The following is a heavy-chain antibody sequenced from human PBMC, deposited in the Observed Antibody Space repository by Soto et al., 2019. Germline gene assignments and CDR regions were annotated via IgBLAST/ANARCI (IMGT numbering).Heavy chain of an antibody. CDR1: GGSISSYY. Sequence: PSETLSLTCTVSGGSISSYYWSWIRQPPGKGLEWIGYIYYSGSTNYNPSLKSRVTISVDTSKSQFSLKLSSVTAADTAVYYCARDISLDYYDSSGGFDYWGQGTLVTVSS. D-gene: IGHD3-22*01. CDR2: IYYSGST. J-gene: IGHJ4*02. CDR3: ARDISLDYYDSSGGFDY. V-gene: IGHV4-59*01.